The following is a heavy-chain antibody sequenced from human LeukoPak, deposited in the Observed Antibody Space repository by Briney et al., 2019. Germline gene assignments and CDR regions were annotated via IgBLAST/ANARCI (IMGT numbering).Heavy chain of an antibody. Sequence: PGGSLRLSCAASGFTFSRYWMSWVRQAPGKELEGVANIKQDGSERNYVDSVKGRFTISRDNAKNSLYLQMNSLRAGDTAVYYCAPYNSDQGVFDPWGQGTLVTVSS. J-gene: IGHJ5*02. CDR1: GFTFSRYW. V-gene: IGHV3-7*01. CDR2: IKQDGSER. D-gene: IGHD6-19*01. CDR3: APYNSDQGVFDP.